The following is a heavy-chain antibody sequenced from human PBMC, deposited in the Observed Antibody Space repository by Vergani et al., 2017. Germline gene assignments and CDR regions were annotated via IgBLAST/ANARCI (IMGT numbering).Heavy chain of an antibody. CDR3: TKGSVYYHDSAGHGYDPYTGFDL. CDR2: ISWNSGAV. J-gene: IGHJ3*01. V-gene: IGHV3-9*01. Sequence: DVQLVESGGGLVQPGGSLTLSCAASGFTVSTDYFSWVRQAPGKGLEWVSGISWNSGAVDYADSVRGRFTISRDNAKNSLFLEMNSLRFEDTAVYFCTKGSVYYHDSAGHGYDPYTGFDLWGQGTLVTVSS. D-gene: IGHD5-12*01. CDR1: GFTVSTDY.